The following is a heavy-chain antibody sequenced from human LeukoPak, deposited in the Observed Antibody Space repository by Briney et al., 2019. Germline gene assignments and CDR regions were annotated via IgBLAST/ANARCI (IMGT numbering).Heavy chain of an antibody. Sequence: GGSLRLSCAASGFTFSSYWMHWVRQAPGKGLVWVSRINSDGSSTIYADSVKGRFTISRDNARNTLYLQMNSLRAEDTAVYYCAILGGLDCSGGSCYSTPMAFDIWGQGTMVTVSS. J-gene: IGHJ3*02. CDR2: INSDGSST. D-gene: IGHD2-15*01. V-gene: IGHV3-74*01. CDR1: GFTFSSYW. CDR3: AILGGLDCSGGSCYSTPMAFDI.